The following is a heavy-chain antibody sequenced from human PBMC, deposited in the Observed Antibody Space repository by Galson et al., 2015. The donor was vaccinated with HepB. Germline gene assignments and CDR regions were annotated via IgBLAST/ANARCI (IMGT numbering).Heavy chain of an antibody. V-gene: IGHV3-48*01. D-gene: IGHD6-25*01. J-gene: IGHJ6*02. Sequence: SLRLSCAASGFSFISHSMNWVRHSPGKGLEWLSDICPGGNKYYADSVRGRFTISRDNAKKSMYLHMSSLRVEDTGIYYCARNPASYDYYNMDVWGQGTTVTVSS. CDR1: GFSFISHS. CDR3: ARNPASYDYYNMDV. CDR2: ICPGGNK.